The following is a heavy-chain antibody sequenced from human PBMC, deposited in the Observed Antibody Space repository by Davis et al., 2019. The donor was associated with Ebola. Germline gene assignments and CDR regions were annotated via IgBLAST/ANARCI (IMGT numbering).Heavy chain of an antibody. Sequence: SETLSLTCTVSGGSISSSSYYWGWIRQPPGKGLEWIGEINHSGSTNYNPSLKSRVTISVDTSKNQFSLKLSSVTAADTAVYYCASRLLWWWGGFDYWGQGTLVTVSS. J-gene: IGHJ4*02. CDR2: INHSGST. CDR3: ASRLLWWWGGFDY. V-gene: IGHV4-39*07. D-gene: IGHD2-21*01. CDR1: GGSISSSSYY.